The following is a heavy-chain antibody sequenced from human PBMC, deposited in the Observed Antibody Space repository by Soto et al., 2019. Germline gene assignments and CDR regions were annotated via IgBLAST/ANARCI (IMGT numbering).Heavy chain of an antibody. CDR3: ARGSPYYYGSGSYLDWFDP. D-gene: IGHD3-10*01. J-gene: IGHJ5*02. CDR1: GGTFSSYA. CDR2: IIPIFGTA. Sequence: QVQLVQSGAEVKKPGSSVKVSCKASGGTFSSYAISWVRQAPGQGLEWMGGIIPIFGTANYAQKFQGRVTITADESTSTAYMELSSLRSEDTAVYYCARGSPYYYGSGSYLDWFDPWGQGTLVTVSS. V-gene: IGHV1-69*01.